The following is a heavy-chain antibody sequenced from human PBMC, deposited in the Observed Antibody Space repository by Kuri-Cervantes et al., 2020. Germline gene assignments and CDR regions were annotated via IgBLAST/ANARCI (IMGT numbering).Heavy chain of an antibody. V-gene: IGHV3-30-3*01. CDR1: GFTFGSFA. CDR3: AREPLIPTPPLDL. Sequence: GGSLRLSCAASGFTFGSFAMHWVRQAPGKGREWVAVISYDGSSKYDADSAKGRFTISRDNSKNTLYLQMNSLRAEDTAVYYCAREPLIPTPPLDLWGRGTLVTVSS. D-gene: IGHD2-2*01. CDR2: ISYDGSSK. J-gene: IGHJ2*01.